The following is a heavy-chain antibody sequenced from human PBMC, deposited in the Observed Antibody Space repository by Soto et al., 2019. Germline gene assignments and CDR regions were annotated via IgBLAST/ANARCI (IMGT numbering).Heavy chain of an antibody. CDR3: ARGGKLERPFDAFEI. CDR2: INPSGGST. Sequence: ASVKVSCKASGYTFTSYYMHWVRQAPGQGLEWMGIINPSGGSTSYAQKFQGRVTMTRDTSTSTVYMELSSLRSEDTAVYYCARGGKLERPFDAFEIWGQGTMVTVSS. V-gene: IGHV1-46*03. J-gene: IGHJ3*02. CDR1: GYTFTSYY. D-gene: IGHD1-1*01.